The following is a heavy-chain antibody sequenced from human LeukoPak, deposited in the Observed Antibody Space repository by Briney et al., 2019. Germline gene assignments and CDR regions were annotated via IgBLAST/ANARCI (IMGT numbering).Heavy chain of an antibody. D-gene: IGHD3-16*01. Sequence: GGSLRLSCAASGFTFSSYAMSWVRQAPGKGLEWVSAISGSGGSTYYADSVKGRFTISRDNSKNTLYLQMNSLRAEDTAVYYCARDSLGGGFVASWGQGTMVTVSS. J-gene: IGHJ3*01. CDR3: ARDSLGGGFVAS. V-gene: IGHV3-23*01. CDR2: ISGSGGST. CDR1: GFTFSSYA.